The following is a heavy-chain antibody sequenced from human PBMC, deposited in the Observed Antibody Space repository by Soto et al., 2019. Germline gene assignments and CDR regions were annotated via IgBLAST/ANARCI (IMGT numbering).Heavy chain of an antibody. CDR1: GYSCTRYW. Sequence: GASLNFCCKGSGYSCTRYWSGWGHHMPGKGLEGVGIIYPGDLETRYSPSFRRQVTISADRSTSTAYLKWNSLKASDTAIYYCVRDGIRGGSYYYGMDVWGQGTTVTVSS. D-gene: IGHD6-25*01. J-gene: IGHJ6*02. CDR3: VRDGIRGGSYYYGMDV. CDR2: IYPGDLET. V-gene: IGHV5-51*07.